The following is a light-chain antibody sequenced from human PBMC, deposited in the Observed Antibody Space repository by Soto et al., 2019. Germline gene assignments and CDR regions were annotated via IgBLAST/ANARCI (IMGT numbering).Light chain of an antibody. J-gene: IGKJ3*01. CDR3: QQYGDSPAT. Sequence: ETVLTQSPGTVSLSPGEGATLHCRASESVASSYLAWYQQIPGQAPRLLIYGASSRATGIPDRFSGSGSGTDSTLTITRLQPEDFAVYYCQQYGDSPATFGPGTKVDIK. CDR2: GAS. V-gene: IGKV3-20*01. CDR1: ESVASSY.